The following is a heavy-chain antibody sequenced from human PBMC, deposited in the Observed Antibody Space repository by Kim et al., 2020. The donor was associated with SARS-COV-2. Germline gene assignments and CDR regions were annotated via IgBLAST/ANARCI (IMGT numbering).Heavy chain of an antibody. V-gene: IGHV3-9*01. CDR2: LSLDSDRI. CDR1: GFKFERFA. Sequence: GGSLRLSCEMSGFKFERFAVHWVRQPPGKGLEWVSGLSLDSDRISYADSVKGRFTVSRDKAKDTLYLQMDSLRIEDTAFYYCTRDLVPGGADYWGQGTLVTVSS. J-gene: IGHJ4*02. D-gene: IGHD6-6*01. CDR3: TRDLVPGGADY.